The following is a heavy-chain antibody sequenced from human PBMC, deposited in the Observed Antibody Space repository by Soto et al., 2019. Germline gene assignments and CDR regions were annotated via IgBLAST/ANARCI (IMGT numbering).Heavy chain of an antibody. J-gene: IGHJ4*02. CDR3: ASGGSCYSRYCYFDY. Sequence: PSETLSLTCTVSGGSISSYYWGWIRQPPGKGLEWIGYIYYSGSTNYNPSLKSRVTISVDTSKNQFSLKLSSVTAADTAVYYCASGGSCYSRYCYFDYWGQGTLVTSPQ. CDR1: GGSISSYY. V-gene: IGHV4-59*01. D-gene: IGHD2-15*01. CDR2: IYYSGST.